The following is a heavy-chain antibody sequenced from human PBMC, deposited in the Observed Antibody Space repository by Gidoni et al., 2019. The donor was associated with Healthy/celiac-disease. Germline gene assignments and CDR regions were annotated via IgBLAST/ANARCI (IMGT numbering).Heavy chain of an antibody. CDR1: GGTFSSYS. V-gene: IGHV1-69*04. D-gene: IGHD6-6*01. Sequence: QVQLVQSGAEVKKPGSSVKVSGKASGGTFSSYSISWVRQAPGQGLEWMGRIIPILGIANYAQKFQGRVTITADKSTSTAYMELSSLRSEDTAVYYCARDKGAARPHHFDYWGQGTLVTVSS. CDR2: IIPILGIA. J-gene: IGHJ4*02. CDR3: ARDKGAARPHHFDY.